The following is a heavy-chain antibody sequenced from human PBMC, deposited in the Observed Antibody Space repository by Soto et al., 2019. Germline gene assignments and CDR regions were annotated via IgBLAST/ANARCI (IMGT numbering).Heavy chain of an antibody. Sequence: QVQLPQWGAGLLMPSETLSLTCAVYGGSFSGYYWTWIRQPPGKGLEWIGEINHRGSTNYNPSLKSRVTISVDTFKNQFSLKLSSVTAADTAVYYCARRNGVSPEAGRYYLDYWGQGALVTVSS. D-gene: IGHD2-8*01. CDR3: ARRNGVSPEAGRYYLDY. CDR2: INHRGST. V-gene: IGHV4-34*01. CDR1: GGSFSGYY. J-gene: IGHJ4*02.